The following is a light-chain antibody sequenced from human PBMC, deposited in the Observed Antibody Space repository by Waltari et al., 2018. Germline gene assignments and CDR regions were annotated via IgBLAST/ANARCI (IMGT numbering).Light chain of an antibody. V-gene: IGKV3-15*01. CDR1: QSVSSN. J-gene: IGKJ1*01. CDR3: QHYNNWPPWT. Sequence: EIVMTQSPATLSVSPGETATPSCSASQSVSSNLAWYQQKPCKAPRLLMYGASTRATGIPARFSCSGSGTEFTLTISSLQSEDFAVYYCQHYNNWPPWTFGQGTKVEIK. CDR2: GAS.